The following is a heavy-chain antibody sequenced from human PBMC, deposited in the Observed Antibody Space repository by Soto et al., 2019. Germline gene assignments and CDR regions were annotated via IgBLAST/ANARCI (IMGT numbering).Heavy chain of an antibody. D-gene: IGHD3-16*01. V-gene: IGHV3-33*01. CDR1: EFTFSSYG. Sequence: SLRLSCAASEFTFSSYGMHWVRQAPGKGLEWVAFIWHDGGNKFYAESVKGRSTISRDNSKNTLYLQMTSLSAEDTAMYYCARDGDVNTGFGKDYWGQGTLVTVSS. J-gene: IGHJ4*02. CDR3: ARDGDVNTGFGKDY. CDR2: IWHDGGNK.